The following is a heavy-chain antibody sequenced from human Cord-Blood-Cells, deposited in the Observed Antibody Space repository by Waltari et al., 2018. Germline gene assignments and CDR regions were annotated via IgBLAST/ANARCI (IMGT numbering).Heavy chain of an antibody. D-gene: IGHD3-3*01. CDR2: INHSGST. V-gene: IGHV4-34*01. Sequence: QVQLQQWGAGLLKPSETLSLTCAVYGGSFRGYYWSWIRQPPGKGLEWIGEINHSGSTNYNPSLKRRVTISVDTSKNQFSLKLSSVTAADTAVYYCARGPTIFGVVIMGFDYWGQGTLVTVSS. J-gene: IGHJ4*02. CDR1: GGSFRGYY. CDR3: ARGPTIFGVVIMGFDY.